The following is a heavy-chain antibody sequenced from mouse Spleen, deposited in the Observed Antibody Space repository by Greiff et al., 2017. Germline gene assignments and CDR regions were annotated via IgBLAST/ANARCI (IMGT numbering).Heavy chain of an antibody. J-gene: IGHJ2*01. CDR1: GFTFSSYA. V-gene: IGHV5-4*01. CDR3: AREGYYGSRGYYFDY. Sequence: DVKLVESGGGLVKPGGSLKLSCAASGFTFSSYAMSWVRQTPEKRLEWVATISDGGSYTYYPDNVKGRFTISRDNAKNNLYLQMSHLKSEDTAMYYCAREGYYGSRGYYFDYWGQGTTLTVSS. CDR2: ISDGGSYT. D-gene: IGHD1-1*01.